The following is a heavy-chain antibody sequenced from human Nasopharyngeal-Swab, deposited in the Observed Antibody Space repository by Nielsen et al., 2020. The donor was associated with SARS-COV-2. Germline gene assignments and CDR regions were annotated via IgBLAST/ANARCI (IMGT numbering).Heavy chain of an antibody. CDR1: GYSFTSYW. V-gene: IGHV5-51*01. D-gene: IGHD3-22*01. J-gene: IGHJ6*02. CDR3: ARHPVGGTMTVDGMDV. Sequence: KVSCKGSGYSFTSYWIGWVRQMPGKGLEWMGIIYPGDSDTRYSPSFQGQVTISADKSISTAYLQWSSLKASDTAMYYCARHPVGGTMTVDGMDVWGQGTTVTVSS. CDR2: IYPGDSDT.